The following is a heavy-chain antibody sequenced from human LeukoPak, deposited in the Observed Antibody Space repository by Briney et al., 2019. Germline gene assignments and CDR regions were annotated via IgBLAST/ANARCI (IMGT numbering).Heavy chain of an antibody. J-gene: IGHJ4*02. CDR3: ARVLWGLWFRVSFFDY. D-gene: IGHD3-10*01. V-gene: IGHV4-34*01. Sequence: PSETLSLTCAVYGGSFSGYYWSWIRQPPGKGLEWIGEINHSGSTNYNPSLKSRVTISVDTSKNQFSLKLSSVTAADTAVYYCARVLWGLWFRVSFFDYWGQGTLVTVSS. CDR2: INHSGST. CDR1: GGSFSGYY.